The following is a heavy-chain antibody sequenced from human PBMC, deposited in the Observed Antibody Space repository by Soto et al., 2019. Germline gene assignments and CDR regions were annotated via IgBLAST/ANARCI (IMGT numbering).Heavy chain of an antibody. Sequence: QVQLVESGGGVVQPGRSLRLSCAASGFTFSSYAMHWVRQAPGKGLEWVAVISYDGSNKYYADSVKGRFTISRDNSKNKLYLQMNSLRAEDTAVYYCARDTFGETIFGVVTLPDYWGQGTLVTVSS. CDR2: ISYDGSNK. D-gene: IGHD3-3*01. V-gene: IGHV3-30-3*01. J-gene: IGHJ4*02. CDR3: ARDTFGETIFGVVTLPDY. CDR1: GFTFSSYA.